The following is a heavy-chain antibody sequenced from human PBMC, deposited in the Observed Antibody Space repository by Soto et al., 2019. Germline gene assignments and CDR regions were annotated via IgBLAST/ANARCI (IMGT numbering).Heavy chain of an antibody. J-gene: IGHJ5*02. CDR2: IYYSRDT. CDR3: ARGSDSTWFDP. D-gene: IGHD2-15*01. CDR1: GGSISSGDYY. V-gene: IGHV4-30-4*01. Sequence: QVQLQESGPGLVKPSQTLSLTCTVSGGSISSGDYYWSWIRQPPGKGLEWIGYIYYSRDTYYNPSRKSRLTTSGDTSKNQFSLKLSSVTAADTAVYYCARGSDSTWFDPWGQGTLVTVSS.